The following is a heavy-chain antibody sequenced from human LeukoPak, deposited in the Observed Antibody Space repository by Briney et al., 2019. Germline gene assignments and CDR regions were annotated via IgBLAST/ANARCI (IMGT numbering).Heavy chain of an antibody. V-gene: IGHV3-23*01. Sequence: GGSLRLSCAASGFTFSSYAMSWVRQAPGKGLEWVSAISGSGGSTYYADSVKGRFTISRDNSKNTLYLQMNSLRAEDTAVYYCAKDQDGGNNKADAFDIWGQGTMVTVPS. CDR1: GFTFSSYA. D-gene: IGHD4-23*01. CDR2: ISGSGGST. CDR3: AKDQDGGNNKADAFDI. J-gene: IGHJ3*02.